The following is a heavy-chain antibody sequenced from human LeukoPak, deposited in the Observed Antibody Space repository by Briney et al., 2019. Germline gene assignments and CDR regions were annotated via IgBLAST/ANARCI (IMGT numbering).Heavy chain of an antibody. CDR2: ISSDGSST. D-gene: IGHD6-19*01. V-gene: IGHV3-74*01. Sequence: GGSLRLSCAASGFTFSSHWMHWVRQAPGKGLVWVTRISSDGSSTSYADSVKGRFTTSRDNAKNTLFLQMSSLRAEDTAIYYCARISLSGWVNDHWGQGTLVTV. CDR1: GFTFSSHW. J-gene: IGHJ4*02. CDR3: ARISLSGWVNDH.